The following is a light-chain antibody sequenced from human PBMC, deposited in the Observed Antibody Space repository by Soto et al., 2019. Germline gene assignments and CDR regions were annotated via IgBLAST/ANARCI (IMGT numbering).Light chain of an antibody. CDR1: QSVSSSY. Sequence: EIVLTQSPGTLSLSPGERATLSCRASQSVSSSYLAWYQQKPGQAPRLLIYGASSRATGIPDRFSGNGSGPDFTLTITRLEPEDFAVSYCKQYGSSQYTFGPGTKLEIK. CDR3: KQYGSSQYT. V-gene: IGKV3-20*01. J-gene: IGKJ2*01. CDR2: GAS.